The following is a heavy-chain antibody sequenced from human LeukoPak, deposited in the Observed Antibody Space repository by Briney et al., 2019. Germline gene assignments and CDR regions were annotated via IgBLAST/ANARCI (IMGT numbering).Heavy chain of an antibody. CDR2: IKQDGSEK. CDR1: GFTFSSYW. V-gene: IGHV3-7*01. Sequence: GGSLRLSCAASGFTFSSYWMSWVRQAPGKGLEWVANIKQDGSEKYYVDSVKGRFTISRDNAKNSLYLQMNSLRAEDTAVYYCARDTRPQDYDFWSGYGMDAFDIWGQGTMVTVSS. CDR3: ARDTRPQDYDFWSGYGMDAFDI. D-gene: IGHD3-3*01. J-gene: IGHJ3*02.